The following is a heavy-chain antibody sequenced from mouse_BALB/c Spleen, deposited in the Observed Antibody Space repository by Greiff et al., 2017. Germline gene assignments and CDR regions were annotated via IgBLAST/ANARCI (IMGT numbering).Heavy chain of an antibody. CDR3: ARNYYGSGAMDY. J-gene: IGHJ4*01. D-gene: IGHD1-1*01. Sequence: EVMLVESGGGLVQPGGSLRLSCATSGFTFTDYYMSWVRQPPGKALEWLGFIRNKANGYTTEYSASVKGRFTISRDNSQSILYLQMNTLRAEDSATYYCARNYYGSGAMDYWGQGTSVTVSS. CDR1: GFTFTDYY. V-gene: IGHV7-3*02. CDR2: IRNKANGYTT.